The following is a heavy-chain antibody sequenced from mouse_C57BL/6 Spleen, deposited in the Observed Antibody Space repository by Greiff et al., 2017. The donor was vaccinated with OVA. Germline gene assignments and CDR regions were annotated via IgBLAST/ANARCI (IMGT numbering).Heavy chain of an antibody. V-gene: IGHV3-6*01. J-gene: IGHJ1*03. Sequence: EVKLQESGPGLVKPSQSLSLTCSVTGYSITSGYYWNWIRQFPGNKLEWMGYISYDGSNNYNPSLKNRISITRDTSKNQFFLKLNSVTTEDTATYYCARGIVKGGYFDVWGTGTTVTVSS. CDR1: GYSITSGYY. CDR2: ISYDGSN. D-gene: IGHD2-5*01. CDR3: ARGIVKGGYFDV.